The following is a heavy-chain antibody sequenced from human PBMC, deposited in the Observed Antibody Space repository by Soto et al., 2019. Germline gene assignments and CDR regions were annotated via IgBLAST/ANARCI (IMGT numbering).Heavy chain of an antibody. Sequence: ASVKVSCKASGYTFTSYGISWVRQAPGQGLEWMGWISAYNGNTNYAQKLQGRVTMTTDTSTSTAYMELRSLISDDTAVYYCARDSSGWYQLNDFTDGIDVWGQGTTVTVSS. CDR2: ISAYNGNT. CDR1: GYTFTSYG. CDR3: ARDSSGWYQLNDFTDGIDV. J-gene: IGHJ6*02. D-gene: IGHD6-19*01. V-gene: IGHV1-18*01.